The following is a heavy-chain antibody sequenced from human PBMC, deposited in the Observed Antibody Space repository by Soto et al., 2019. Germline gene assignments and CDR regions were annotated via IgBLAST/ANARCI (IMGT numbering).Heavy chain of an antibody. CDR3: ARHGYYYGSGSYDRYYYYGMDV. D-gene: IGHD3-10*01. Sequence: KTSETLSLTCDVYGGSFSGYIWTWIRQTPGKGLQWIGQINHSGSANYNPSLKSRVTISVHTSNSQFSLELSSVTAADTAVYYCARHGYYYGSGSYDRYYYYGMDVWGQGTTVT. CDR2: INHSGSA. CDR1: GGSFSGYI. V-gene: IGHV4-34*01. J-gene: IGHJ6*02.